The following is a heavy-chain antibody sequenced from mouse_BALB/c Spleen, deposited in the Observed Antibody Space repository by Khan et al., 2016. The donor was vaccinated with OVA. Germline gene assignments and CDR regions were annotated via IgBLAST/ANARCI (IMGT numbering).Heavy chain of an antibody. Sequence: QVQLKQSGAELARPGASVKLSCKASGYTFTDYYINWVKQRTGQGLEWIGEISPGSGDTYYNEKFKGKATLTADKSSSTAYMQLSSLTSEASAVYFCARRNYFGYTFAYWVQLTLFTFSA. J-gene: IGHJ3*01. D-gene: IGHD1-2*01. CDR2: ISPGSGDT. V-gene: IGHV1-77*01. CDR3: ARRNYFGYTFAY. CDR1: GYTFTDYY.